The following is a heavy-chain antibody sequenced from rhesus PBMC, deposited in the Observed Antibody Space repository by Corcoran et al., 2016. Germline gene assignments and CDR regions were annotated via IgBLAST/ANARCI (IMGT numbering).Heavy chain of an antibody. J-gene: IGHJ5-1*01. Sequence: QVQLQESGPGLVKPSETLSLTCTVSGASISSYWWSWIRQPPGKGLEWIGEINGNSGRTNYSPPLKSRDTISREPAKNPFHLKLCSVTATDTAVYDCATDIAAGRGNRFDVWGPGVLVTVSS. CDR2: INGNSGRT. V-gene: IGHV4-80*01. D-gene: IGHD6-13*01. CDR1: GASISSYW. CDR3: ATDIAAGRGNRFDV.